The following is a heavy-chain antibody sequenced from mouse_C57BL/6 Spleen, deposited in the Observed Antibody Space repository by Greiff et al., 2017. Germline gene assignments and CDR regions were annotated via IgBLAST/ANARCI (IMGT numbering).Heavy chain of an antibody. CDR2: IYPRSGNT. CDR1: GYTFTSYG. D-gene: IGHD2-4*01. Sequence: VNLVESGAELARPGASVKLSCKASGYTFTSYGISWVKQRTGQGLEWIGEIYPRSGNTYYNEKFKGKATLTADKSSSTAYMELRSLTSEDSAVYFCARRDYDGYFDVWGTGTTVTVSS. CDR3: ARRDYDGYFDV. V-gene: IGHV1-81*01. J-gene: IGHJ1*03.